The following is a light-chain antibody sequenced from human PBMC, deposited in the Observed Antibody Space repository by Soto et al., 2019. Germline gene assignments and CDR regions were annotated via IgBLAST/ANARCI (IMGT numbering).Light chain of an antibody. CDR2: GAS. V-gene: IGKV3-15*01. CDR3: QEYNYWHPIT. CDR1: QNIGNK. J-gene: IGKJ4*01. Sequence: IVMTQSPGTLSVSPGERATLSCRASQNIGNKVGWYQQKPGQAPRLLIYGASTRATGIAVRFSGSGSGTEFTLTVTSLQSEYSAVYCCQEYNYWHPITVGGGTKVDSK.